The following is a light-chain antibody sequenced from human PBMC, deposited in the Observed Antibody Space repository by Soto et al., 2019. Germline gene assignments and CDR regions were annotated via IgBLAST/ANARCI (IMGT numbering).Light chain of an antibody. CDR3: QSYDSDFVV. V-gene: IGLV6-57*04. CDR1: SGSIANNY. J-gene: IGLJ2*01. Sequence: NFMLTQPHSVSESPGKTLSISCTRSSGSIANNYVQWYQQRPGSAPTTVIYENNQRLSGVPDRFSGSTDGSSNSASLTSSGLQTEDEADYYCQSYDSDFVVFGGGTQLTVL. CDR2: ENN.